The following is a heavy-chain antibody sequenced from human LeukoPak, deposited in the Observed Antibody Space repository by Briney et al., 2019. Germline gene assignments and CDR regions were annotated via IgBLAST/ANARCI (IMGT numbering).Heavy chain of an antibody. J-gene: IGHJ3*02. CDR3: ARVSFLPTEYCSGGSCYRNWDAFDI. CDR1: GFTFSSYA. V-gene: IGHV3-30*04. D-gene: IGHD2-15*01. Sequence: GRSLRLSCAASGFTFSSYAMQWVRQAPGKGLEWVAVISYDGSNKYSADSVKGRFTISRDNSKNTLYLQMNSLRAEDTAVYYCARVSFLPTEYCSGGSCYRNWDAFDIWGQGTMVTVSS. CDR2: ISYDGSNK.